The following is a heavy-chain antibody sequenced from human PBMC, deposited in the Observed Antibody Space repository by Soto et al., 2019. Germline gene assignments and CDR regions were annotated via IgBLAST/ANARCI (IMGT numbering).Heavy chain of an antibody. J-gene: IGHJ4*02. Sequence: SETLSLTCTVSGGSISSGGYYWSWVRQHPGKGLEWIGYIYYSGNTYYNPSLKSRVTISVDTSKNQFSLKLSSVTAADTAVYYCARDSQVTHGRDYWGQGTLVTVSS. CDR3: ARDSQVTHGRDY. CDR1: GGSISSGGYY. V-gene: IGHV4-31*03. CDR2: IYYSGNT. D-gene: IGHD2-21*02.